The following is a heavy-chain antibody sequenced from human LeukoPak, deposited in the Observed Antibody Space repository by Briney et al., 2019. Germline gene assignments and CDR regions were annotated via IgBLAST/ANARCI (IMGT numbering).Heavy chain of an antibody. CDR2: IYYSGST. Sequence: SETLSLTCTVSGGSISSGDYYWSWIRQPPGKGLEWIGYIYYSGSTYYNPSLKSRVTISEDTSKNQFSLKLSSVTAADTAVYYCARYTDSSGYYYDYWGQGTLVTVSS. J-gene: IGHJ4*02. V-gene: IGHV4-30-4*01. D-gene: IGHD3-22*01. CDR1: GGSISSGDYY. CDR3: ARYTDSSGYYYDY.